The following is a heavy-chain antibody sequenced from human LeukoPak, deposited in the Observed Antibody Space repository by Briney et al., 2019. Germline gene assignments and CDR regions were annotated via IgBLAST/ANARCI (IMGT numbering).Heavy chain of an antibody. Sequence: SETLSLTCAVYGGSFSGYYWSWIRQPPGKGLEWIGEINHSGSTNYNPSLKSRVTISVDTSMNQFSLKLSSVTAADTAVYYCARVSPIAAAGTFGYGMDVWGQGTTVTVSS. V-gene: IGHV4-34*01. CDR2: INHSGST. J-gene: IGHJ6*02. D-gene: IGHD6-13*01. CDR3: ARVSPIAAAGTFGYGMDV. CDR1: GGSFSGYY.